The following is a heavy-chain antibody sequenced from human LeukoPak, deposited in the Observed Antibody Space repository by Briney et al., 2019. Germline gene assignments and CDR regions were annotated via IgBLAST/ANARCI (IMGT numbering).Heavy chain of an antibody. Sequence: GGSLRLSCAASGFTFSNAWMNWVRQAPGKGLEWVGRIKSEADGGTTEYAAPVKGRFTISRDDSKNTLYLQMNSLKTEDTAVYYCARLTSKRFLLDYWGQGTLVTVSS. CDR2: IKSEADGGTT. J-gene: IGHJ4*02. CDR3: ARLTSKRFLLDY. V-gene: IGHV3-15*01. CDR1: GFTFSNAW. D-gene: IGHD3-3*01.